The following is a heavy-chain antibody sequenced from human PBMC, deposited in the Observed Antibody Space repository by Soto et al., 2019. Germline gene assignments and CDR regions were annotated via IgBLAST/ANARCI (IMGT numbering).Heavy chain of an antibody. CDR1: GGTFSSYA. J-gene: IGHJ6*02. CDR3: ARDDIVVVVAASSPSYYGMDV. CDR2: IIPIFGTA. Sequence: GASVKVSCKASGGTFSSYAISWVRQAPGQGLEWMGGIIPIFGTANYAQKFQGRVTITADESTSTAYMELSSLRSEDTAVYYCARDDIVVVVAASSPSYYGMDVWGQGTTVTVSS. V-gene: IGHV1-69*13. D-gene: IGHD2-15*01.